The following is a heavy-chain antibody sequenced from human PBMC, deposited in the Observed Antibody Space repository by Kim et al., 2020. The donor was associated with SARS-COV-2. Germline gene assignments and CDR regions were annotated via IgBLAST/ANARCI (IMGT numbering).Heavy chain of an antibody. Sequence: ASVKVSCKASGYTFTSYAMHWVRQAPGQRLEWMGWINAGNGNTKYSQKFQGRVTITRDTSASTAYMELSSLRSEDTAVYYCARGGRYDSSGWYVSVYNWFDPWGQGTLVTVSS. V-gene: IGHV1-3*01. D-gene: IGHD6-19*01. CDR3: ARGGRYDSSGWYVSVYNWFDP. CDR2: INAGNGNT. J-gene: IGHJ5*02. CDR1: GYTFTSYA.